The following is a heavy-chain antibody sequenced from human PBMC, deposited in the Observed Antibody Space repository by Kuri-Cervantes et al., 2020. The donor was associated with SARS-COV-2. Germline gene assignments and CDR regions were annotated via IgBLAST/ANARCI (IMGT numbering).Heavy chain of an antibody. V-gene: IGHV1-2*02. Sequence: ASVKVSCKASGYTFTDYYIHWVRQAPGQGLEWMGWINPNGGGTNYAQKFQGRVTMTRGTSITTAYMELSRLRFDDTAVYYCARVRQNDFQAFDYWGQETLVTVSS. D-gene: IGHD3-3*01. J-gene: IGHJ4*02. CDR2: INPNGGGT. CDR1: GYTFTDYY. CDR3: ARVRQNDFQAFDY.